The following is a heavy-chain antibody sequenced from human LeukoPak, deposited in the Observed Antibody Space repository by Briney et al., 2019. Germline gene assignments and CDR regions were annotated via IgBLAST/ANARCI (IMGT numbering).Heavy chain of an antibody. CDR3: ARHDPVGHFLRGMDV. CDR1: GGSISGYF. Sequence: SETLSLTCAVSGGSISGYFWSWSRQPPGKGLERIGYIYYTGSTIYNPSLRSRVTMSVDVSKNQFSLNLSSVTAADTAVYYCARHDPVGHFLRGMDVWGQGTTVTVSS. CDR2: IYYTGST. J-gene: IGHJ6*02. D-gene: IGHD2/OR15-2a*01. V-gene: IGHV4-59*08.